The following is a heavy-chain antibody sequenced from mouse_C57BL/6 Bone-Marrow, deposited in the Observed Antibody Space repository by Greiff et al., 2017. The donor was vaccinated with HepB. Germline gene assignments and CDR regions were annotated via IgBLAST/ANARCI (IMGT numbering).Heavy chain of an antibody. CDR3: AGLLRRKGFGY. Sequence: QVQLQQSGAELVKPGASVKLSCKASGYTFTSYWMQWVKQRPGQGLEWIGEIDPSDSYNNYNQKFKDKATLTVDTSSSTAYMQLSSLTSEDSAVYYCAGLLRRKGFGYWGQGTLVTVSA. V-gene: IGHV1-50*01. CDR2: IDPSDSYN. D-gene: IGHD1-2*01. J-gene: IGHJ3*01. CDR1: GYTFTSYW.